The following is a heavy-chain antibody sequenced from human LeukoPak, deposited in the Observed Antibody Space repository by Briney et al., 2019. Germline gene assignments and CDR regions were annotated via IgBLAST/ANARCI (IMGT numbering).Heavy chain of an antibody. D-gene: IGHD1-7*01. CDR2: ISGSGVST. CDR1: GFSVSRDH. Sequence: GGSLRLSCAASGFSVSRDHMSWVRQAPGKGLEWVSAISGSGVSTYYADSVKGRFTVSRDNSKNTLYLQMSSLRAEDTAVYYCAKDERNWNYNLASQTYDWGQGTLVTVSS. CDR3: AKDERNWNYNLASQTYD. J-gene: IGHJ4*02. V-gene: IGHV3-23*01.